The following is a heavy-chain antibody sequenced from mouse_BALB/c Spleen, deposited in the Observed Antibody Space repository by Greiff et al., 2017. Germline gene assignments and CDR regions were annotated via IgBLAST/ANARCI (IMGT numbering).Heavy chain of an antibody. CDR1: GFTFSSFG. CDR2: ISSGSSTI. V-gene: IGHV5-17*02. J-gene: IGHJ2*01. CDR3: ARETVDY. Sequence: EVQRVESGGGLVQPGGSRKLSCAASGFTFSSFGMHWVRQAPEKGLEWVAYISSGSSTIYYADTVKGRVTISRDNPKNTLFLQITSLRSEDTAMYYCARETVDYWGQGTTLTVSS.